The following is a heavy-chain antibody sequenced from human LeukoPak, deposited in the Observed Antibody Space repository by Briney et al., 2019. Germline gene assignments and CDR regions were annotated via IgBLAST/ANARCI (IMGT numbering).Heavy chain of an antibody. CDR2: INHSGST. CDR1: GGSFSGYY. Sequence: SETLSLTCAVYGGSFSGYYWSWIRQPPGKGLEWIGEINHSGSTNYNPSLKSRVTISVDTSKNQFSLRLSSVTAADTAVYYCARHRYYYDSSGYYYQPWGQGTLVTVSS. CDR3: ARHRYYYDSSGYYYQP. D-gene: IGHD3-22*01. J-gene: IGHJ5*02. V-gene: IGHV4-34*01.